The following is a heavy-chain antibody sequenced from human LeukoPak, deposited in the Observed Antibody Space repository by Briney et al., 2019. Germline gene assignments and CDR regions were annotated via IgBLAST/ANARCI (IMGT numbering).Heavy chain of an antibody. Sequence: ASVKVSCKVSGYTLTELSMHWVRQAPGKGLEWMGRFDPEDGETIYAQKFQGRVTMTEDTSTNTAYMELSSLRSEDTAVCYCTTQQLVRFVLRFQHWGQGTLVTVSS. V-gene: IGHV1-24*01. D-gene: IGHD6-13*01. CDR1: GYTLTELS. J-gene: IGHJ1*01. CDR2: FDPEDGET. CDR3: TTQQLVRFVLRFQH.